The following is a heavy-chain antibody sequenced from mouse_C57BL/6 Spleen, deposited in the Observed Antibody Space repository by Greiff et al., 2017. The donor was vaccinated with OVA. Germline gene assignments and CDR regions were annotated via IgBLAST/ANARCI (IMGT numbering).Heavy chain of an antibody. CDR2: IDPSDSYT. D-gene: IGHD2-3*01. CDR3: ARTGDGYFR. J-gene: IGHJ2*01. V-gene: IGHV1-69*01. CDR1: GYTFTSYW. Sequence: QVQLQQPGAELVMPGASVKLSCKASGYTFTSYWMHWVKQRPGQGLEWIGEIDPSDSYTNYNQKFKGKSTLTVDKSSSTAYMQLSSLTSEDSAVYYCARTGDGYFRWGQGTTLTVSS.